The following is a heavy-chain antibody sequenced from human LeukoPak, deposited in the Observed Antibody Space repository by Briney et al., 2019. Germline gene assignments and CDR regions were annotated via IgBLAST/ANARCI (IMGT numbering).Heavy chain of an antibody. D-gene: IGHD2-15*01. V-gene: IGHV3-23*01. J-gene: IGHJ5*02. CDR1: GFTFSSYA. CDR2: ISGSGGST. Sequence: GGSLRLSCAASGFTFSSYAMSWVRQAPGKGLEWVSAISGSGGSTYYADSVKGRFTISRDNSKNTLYLQMNSLRAEDTAVYYCAKQGIVVVVAATTWFDPWGQGTLVTVSS. CDR3: AKQGIVVVVAATTWFDP.